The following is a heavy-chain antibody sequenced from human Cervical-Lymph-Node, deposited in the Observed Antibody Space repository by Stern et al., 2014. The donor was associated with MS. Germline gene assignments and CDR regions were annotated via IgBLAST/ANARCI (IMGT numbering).Heavy chain of an antibody. J-gene: IGHJ5*02. V-gene: IGHV4-59*01. CDR2: IYYRGST. CDR3: ARLSTGVNNWFDP. D-gene: IGHD2-2*01. Sequence: QLQLQESGPGLVKPSETLSLTCTVSGGSISSYYWSWIRQPPGKGLEWIGYIYYRGSTKYNPSLKSRVTISVDTSKNQFSLKLSSVTAADTAVYYCARLSTGVNNWFDPWGQGTLVTVPS. CDR1: GGSISSYY.